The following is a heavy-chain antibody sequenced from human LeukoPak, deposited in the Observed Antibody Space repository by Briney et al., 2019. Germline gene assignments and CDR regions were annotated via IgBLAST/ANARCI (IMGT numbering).Heavy chain of an antibody. D-gene: IGHD3-10*01. J-gene: IGHJ4*02. V-gene: IGHV3-66*01. Sequence: PGGSLRLSCAVSGFIFSDYYMSWVRQAPGKGLEWVSVIYSGGSTYYADSVKGRFTISRDNARNSVYMEMNDLMAEDTAFYYCARGENGSFDYLGQGTLVIVSS. CDR2: IYSGGST. CDR1: GFIFSDYY. CDR3: ARGENGSFDY.